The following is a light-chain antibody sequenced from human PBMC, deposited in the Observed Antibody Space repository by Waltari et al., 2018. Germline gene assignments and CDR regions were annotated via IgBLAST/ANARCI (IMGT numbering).Light chain of an antibody. CDR1: SSLV. J-gene: IGLJ1*01. V-gene: IGLV2-11*01. CDR2: DVF. CDR3: CSFAGSYSYV. Sequence: QSALPQPRSVSGSPGQSVTVSCTGASSLVSWFQQYPGKAPKLIIYDVFKRPSGVPVRFSGSKSGNTASLTISGLQAEDEADYYCCSFAGSYSYVFGSGTKVTVL.